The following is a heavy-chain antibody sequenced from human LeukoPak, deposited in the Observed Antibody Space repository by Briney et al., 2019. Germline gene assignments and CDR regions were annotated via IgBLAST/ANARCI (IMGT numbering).Heavy chain of an antibody. J-gene: IGHJ4*02. CDR1: GCTFTSYY. Sequence: ASVKVSCKASGCTFTSYYMHWVRQAPGQGLEWMGIINPSGGSTSYAQKFQGRVTMTRDTSTSTVYMELSSLRSEYTAVYYCARDSPTEGSPYYFDYWGQGTLVTVSS. V-gene: IGHV1-46*01. CDR3: ARDSPTEGSPYYFDY. CDR2: INPSGGST.